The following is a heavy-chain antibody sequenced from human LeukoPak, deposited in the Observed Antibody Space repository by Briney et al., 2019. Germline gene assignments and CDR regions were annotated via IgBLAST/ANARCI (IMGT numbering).Heavy chain of an antibody. Sequence: GGSLRLSCAASGFTFSGSAMHWVRQASGKGREWVGRIRSIANDYATAYAASVKGRFTISRDDSKNTAYLQMNNLKTEDTAVYYCTRVGPTTADYWGQGSLVTVSS. CDR2: IRSIANDYAT. V-gene: IGHV3-73*01. D-gene: IGHD5-12*01. CDR1: GFTFSGSA. CDR3: TRVGPTTADY. J-gene: IGHJ4*02.